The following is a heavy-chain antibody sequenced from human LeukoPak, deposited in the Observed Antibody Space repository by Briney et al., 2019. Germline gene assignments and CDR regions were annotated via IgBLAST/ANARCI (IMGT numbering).Heavy chain of an antibody. CDR2: IYYSGST. D-gene: IGHD3-10*01. CDR3: ARRNRYYYGSGSYWGSSWFDP. Sequence: SETLSLTCTVSGGSISSYYWSWIRQPPGKGLEWIGYIYYSGSTNYNPSLKSRVTISVDTSKNQFSLKLSSVSAADTAVYYCARRNRYYYGSGSYWGSSWFDPWGQGTLVTVSS. J-gene: IGHJ5*02. V-gene: IGHV4-59*12. CDR1: GGSISSYY.